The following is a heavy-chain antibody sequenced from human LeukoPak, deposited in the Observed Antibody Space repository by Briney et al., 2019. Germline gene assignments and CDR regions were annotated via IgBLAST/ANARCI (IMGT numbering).Heavy chain of an antibody. Sequence: GGSLRLSCEISGFTFSDFSIHWVRQAPGKGLEWVAVIWYDGSNKYYADSVKGRFTISRDNPKNTLYVQMNSLRAEDTAVYYCARGRGADYGGNSGYFDYWGQGTLVTVSS. J-gene: IGHJ4*02. D-gene: IGHD4-23*01. CDR2: IWYDGSNK. V-gene: IGHV3-33*08. CDR3: ARGRGADYGGNSGYFDY. CDR1: GFTFSDFS.